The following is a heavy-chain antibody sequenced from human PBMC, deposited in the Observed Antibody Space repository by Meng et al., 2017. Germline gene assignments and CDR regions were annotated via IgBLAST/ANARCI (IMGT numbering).Heavy chain of an antibody. Sequence: QVQRGHLGAAGKSPGAPGKAPCMASGYTFTSYGISWVRQAPGQGLEWMGWISAYNGNTNYAQKLQGRGNMTTETSTSTAYMELRSLRSDDTAVYYCARAGIAVAGPDYWGQGTLVTVSS. CDR3: ARAGIAVAGPDY. CDR1: GYTFTSYG. V-gene: IGHV1-18*01. D-gene: IGHD6-19*01. J-gene: IGHJ4*02. CDR2: ISAYNGNT.